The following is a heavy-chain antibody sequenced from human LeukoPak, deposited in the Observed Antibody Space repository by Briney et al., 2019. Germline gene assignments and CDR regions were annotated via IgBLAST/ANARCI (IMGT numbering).Heavy chain of an antibody. J-gene: IGHJ5*02. CDR1: GGSFSGYY. CDR2: INHSGST. D-gene: IGHD3-10*01. CDR3: AKRPPGSLYNWFDP. V-gene: IGHV4-34*01. Sequence: SETLSLTCAVYGGSFSGYYWSWIRQPPGKGLEWIGEINHSGSTNYNPSLKSRVTISVDTSKNQFSLKLSSVTAADTAVYYCAKRPPGSLYNWFDPWGQGTLVTVSS.